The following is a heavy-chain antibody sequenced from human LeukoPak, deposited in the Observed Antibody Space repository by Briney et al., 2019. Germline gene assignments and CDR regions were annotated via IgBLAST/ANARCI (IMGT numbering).Heavy chain of an antibody. J-gene: IGHJ5*02. V-gene: IGHV1-69*05. CDR2: IIPIFGTA. Sequence: SVKVSCTASGYTFTSYAISWVRQAPGQGLEWMGRIIPIFGTANYAQKFQGRVTITTDESTSTAYMELSSLRSEDTAVYYCARDHPGRATAENWFDPWGQGTLVTVSS. CDR3: ARDHPGRATAENWFDP. D-gene: IGHD1-26*01. CDR1: GYTFTSYA.